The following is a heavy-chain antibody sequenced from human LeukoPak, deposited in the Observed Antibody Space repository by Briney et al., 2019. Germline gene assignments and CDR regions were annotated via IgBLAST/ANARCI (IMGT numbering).Heavy chain of an antibody. V-gene: IGHV4-34*01. Sequence: SGTPFPTCAVHGGAFSGYYWGWIRQPPREGLGWIGEINHSGSTNYNPSLKSRVTISVDTSKNQFSLKLSSVTAADTAVYYCARHSGGTYYVNFDPWGQGTLVTVSS. CDR2: INHSGST. CDR3: ARHSGGTYYVNFDP. J-gene: IGHJ5*02. D-gene: IGHD1-26*01. CDR1: GGAFSGYY.